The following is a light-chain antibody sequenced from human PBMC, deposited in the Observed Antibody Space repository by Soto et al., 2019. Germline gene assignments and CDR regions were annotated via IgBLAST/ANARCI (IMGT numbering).Light chain of an antibody. J-gene: IGLJ2*01. V-gene: IGLV2-14*01. CDR1: TSDIGGYDY. CDR3: SSYVSYSTFVV. CDR2: EVR. Sequence: QSVLTQPASVSASPGQSITVSCTGTTSDIGGYDYVSWYQQHPGKAPKLLIYEVRNRPSGVSYRFSGSKSANTASLTISGLQAEDEADYFCSSYVSYSTFVVFGGGTKLTVL.